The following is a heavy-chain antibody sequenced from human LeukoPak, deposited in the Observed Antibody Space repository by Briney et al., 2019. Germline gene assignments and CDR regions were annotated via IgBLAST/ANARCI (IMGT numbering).Heavy chain of an antibody. CDR2: INSSGSTI. V-gene: IGHV3-48*04. Sequence: SGRSLRLSCAASGLTFSSYGMHWVRQAPGKGLEWVSYINSSGSTIYYADSVKGRFTISRDNAKNSLYLQMNSLRAEDTAVYYCATTVVRYFDYWGQGTLVTVSS. CDR3: ATTVVRYFDY. J-gene: IGHJ4*02. D-gene: IGHD4-23*01. CDR1: GLTFSSYG.